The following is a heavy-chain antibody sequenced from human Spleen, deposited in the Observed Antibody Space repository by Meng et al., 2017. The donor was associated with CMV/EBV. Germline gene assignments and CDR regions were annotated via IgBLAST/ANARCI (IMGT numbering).Heavy chain of an antibody. CDR2: IKHDGSEM. V-gene: IGHV3-7*01. D-gene: IGHD3-3*01. J-gene: IGHJ5*02. Sequence: GESLKISCEGSGFIFSSYWMNWVRQAPGKGLQWLAIIKHDGSEMYQVASMRGRFTISRDNARKSLYLQMNNLRDDDTAVYYCVRGPPSYNFWSANWLYPWGQGTLVTVSS. CDR3: VRGPPSYNFWSANWLYP. CDR1: GFIFSSYW.